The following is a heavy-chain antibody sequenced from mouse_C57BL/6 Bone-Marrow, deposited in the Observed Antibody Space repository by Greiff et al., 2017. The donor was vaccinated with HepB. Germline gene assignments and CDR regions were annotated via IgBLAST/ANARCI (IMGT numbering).Heavy chain of an antibody. CDR2: IHPNSGST. D-gene: IGHD2-4*01. CDR3: ASLYDYVYFDY. CDR1: GYTFTSYW. Sequence: QVQLQQPGAELVKPGASVKLSCKASGYTFTSYWMHWVKQRPGQGLEWIGMIHPNSGSTNYNEKFKSKATLTVGKSSSTAYMQLSSLTSEDSAVYYCASLYDYVYFDYWGQGTTLTVSS. J-gene: IGHJ2*01. V-gene: IGHV1-64*01.